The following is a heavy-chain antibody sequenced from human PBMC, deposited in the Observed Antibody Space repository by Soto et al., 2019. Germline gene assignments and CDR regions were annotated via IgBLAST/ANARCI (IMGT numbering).Heavy chain of an antibody. CDR3: ARALKYYYDSSGYYGYYFDY. J-gene: IGHJ4*02. Sequence: PSETLSLTCTVSGGSISSYYWSWIRQPPGKGLEWIGYIYYSGSTNYNPSLKSRVTISVDTSKNQFSLKLSSVTAADTAVYYCARALKYYYDSSGYYGYYFDYWGQGTLVTVSS. CDR2: IYYSGST. D-gene: IGHD3-22*01. V-gene: IGHV4-59*01. CDR1: GGSISSYY.